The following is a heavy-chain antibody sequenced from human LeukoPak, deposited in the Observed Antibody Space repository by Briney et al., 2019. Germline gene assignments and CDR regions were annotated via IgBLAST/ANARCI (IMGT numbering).Heavy chain of an antibody. CDR3: ARAPDRSGSYYGGFDI. J-gene: IGHJ3*02. V-gene: IGHV3-23*01. Sequence: GGSLRLSCAASGFTFSSYAMSWVRQAPGKGLEWVSAISGSGGSTYYADSVKGRFTISRDNSKNTLYLQMNSLRAEDTAVYYCARAPDRSGSYYGGFDIWGQGTMVTVSS. D-gene: IGHD3-10*01. CDR2: ISGSGGST. CDR1: GFTFSSYA.